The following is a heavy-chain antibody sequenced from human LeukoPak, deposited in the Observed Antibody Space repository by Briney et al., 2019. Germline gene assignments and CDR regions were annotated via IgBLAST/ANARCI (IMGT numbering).Heavy chain of an antibody. Sequence: PGGSLRLSCAASGFTFSSYGMHWVRQAPGKGLEWVAVISYDGSNKYYADSVKGRFTISRDNSKNTLYLQMNSLRAEDMAVYYCARVPRIVVDTTTTYWGQGTLVTVSS. CDR1: GFTFSSYG. V-gene: IGHV3-30*03. D-gene: IGHD3-22*01. J-gene: IGHJ4*02. CDR3: ARVPRIVVDTTTTY. CDR2: ISYDGSNK.